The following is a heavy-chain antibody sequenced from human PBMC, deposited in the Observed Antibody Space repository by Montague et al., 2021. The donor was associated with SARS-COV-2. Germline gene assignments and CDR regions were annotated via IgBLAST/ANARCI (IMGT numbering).Heavy chain of an antibody. Sequence: PALVKPTQTLTLTCTFSGFSLSTSGMCVSWIRQPPGKALEWLALIDWDDDKYYRTSLKTRLTISKETSKNQVVLTMTNMDPVDTATYYCARMTTVTYPYYYYYGMDVWGQGTTVTVSS. J-gene: IGHJ6*02. CDR3: ARMTTVTYPYYYYYGMDV. CDR2: IDWDDDK. V-gene: IGHV2-70*01. CDR1: GFSLSTSGMC. D-gene: IGHD4-17*01.